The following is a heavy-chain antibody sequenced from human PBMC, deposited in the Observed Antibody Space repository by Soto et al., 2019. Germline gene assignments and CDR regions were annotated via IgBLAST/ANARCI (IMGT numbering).Heavy chain of an antibody. CDR2: INSDGSVS. CDR1: GFTFSNYW. Sequence: EVQLVESGGGLVQPGGSLRLSCAASGFTFSNYWMYWVRQAPGKGLEWVSRINSDGSVSSYADSVKGRLTISRDNFKNALYLQMDSLRAEDTAVYYCARGDCVGGTCYSLAGSFYYYMDVWGTGTTVTVFS. J-gene: IGHJ6*03. CDR3: ARGDCVGGTCYSLAGSFYYYMDV. V-gene: IGHV3-74*02. D-gene: IGHD2-15*01.